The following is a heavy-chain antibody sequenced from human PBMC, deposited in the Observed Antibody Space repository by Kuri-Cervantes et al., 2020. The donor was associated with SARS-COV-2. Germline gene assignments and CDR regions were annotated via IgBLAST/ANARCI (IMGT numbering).Heavy chain of an antibody. CDR1: GFTFSSYW. D-gene: IGHD3-10*01. Sequence: GGSLRLSCAASGFTFSSYWMSWVRQAPGKGLEWVANIKQDGSEKYYVDSVKGRFTISRDNAKNSLYLQMNSLRAEDTAVYYCARDYRHPITMVKPRGWFDPWGQGTLVTVSS. V-gene: IGHV3-7*03. CDR2: IKQDGSEK. CDR3: ARDYRHPITMVKPRGWFDP. J-gene: IGHJ5*02.